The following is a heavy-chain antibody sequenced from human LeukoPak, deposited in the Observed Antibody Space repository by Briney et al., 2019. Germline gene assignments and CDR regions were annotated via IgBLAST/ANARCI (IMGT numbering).Heavy chain of an antibody. CDR1: GYTFTSYY. Sequence: ASVKVSCKASGYTFTSYYMHWVRQAPGQGLEWMGIINPSGGSTSYAQKFQGRVTMTRDMSTSTVYMELSSLRSEDTAVYYCASIIVAGTYAFDIWGQGTMVTVSS. CDR3: ASIIVAGTYAFDI. CDR2: INPSGGST. J-gene: IGHJ3*02. D-gene: IGHD6-19*01. V-gene: IGHV1-46*01.